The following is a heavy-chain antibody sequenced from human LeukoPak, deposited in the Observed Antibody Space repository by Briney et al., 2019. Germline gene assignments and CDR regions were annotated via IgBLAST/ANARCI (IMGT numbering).Heavy chain of an antibody. D-gene: IGHD6-19*01. CDR2: IYYSGST. CDR3: AKWTSCTSGWYAAP. J-gene: IGHJ5*02. V-gene: IGHV4-59*01. Sequence: PSETLSLTCTVSGGSISSSYWSWIRQPPGKGLEWIGYIYYSGSTKYNPSLKSRVTISVDTSKNQFFLKLSSVTAADTAVYYCAKWTSCTSGWYAAPWGQGALVTVSS. CDR1: GGSISSSY.